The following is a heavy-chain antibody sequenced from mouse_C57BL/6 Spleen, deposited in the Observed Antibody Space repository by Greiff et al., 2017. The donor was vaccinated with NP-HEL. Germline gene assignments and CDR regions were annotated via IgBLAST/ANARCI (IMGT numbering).Heavy chain of an antibody. Sequence: EVQLQESEGGLVQPGSSMKLSCTASGFTFSDYYMAWVRQVPEKGLEWVANINYDGSSTYYLDSLKSRFIISRDNAKNILYLQMSSLKSEVTATYYCARGGDDYDEGYWYFDVWGTGTTVTVSS. CDR1: GFTFSDYY. D-gene: IGHD2-4*01. J-gene: IGHJ1*03. CDR3: ARGGDDYDEGYWYFDV. CDR2: INYDGSST. V-gene: IGHV5-16*01.